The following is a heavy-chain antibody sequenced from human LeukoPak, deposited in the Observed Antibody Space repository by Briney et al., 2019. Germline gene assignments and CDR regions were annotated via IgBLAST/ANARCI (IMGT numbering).Heavy chain of an antibody. CDR1: GFTFSNDG. V-gene: IGHV3-48*04. Sequence: GGSLRPSCAASGFTFSNDGMHWVRQAPGRGLEWVSYISGDGSTIYYAGSVKGRFTISRDNAKNSLYLQMNSLRAEDTAVYYCARAIYHLDYWGQGALVTVSS. CDR3: ARAIYHLDY. CDR2: ISGDGSTI. D-gene: IGHD3-16*02. J-gene: IGHJ4*02.